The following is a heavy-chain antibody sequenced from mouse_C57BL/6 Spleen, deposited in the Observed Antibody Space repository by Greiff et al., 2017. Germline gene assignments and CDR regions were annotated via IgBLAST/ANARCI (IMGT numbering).Heavy chain of an antibody. V-gene: IGHV1-15*01. J-gene: IGHJ2*01. Sequence: QVQLQQSGAELVRPGASVTLSCKASGYTFTDYEMHWVKQTPVHGLEWIGAIDPETGGTAYNQKFKGKAILTADKSSSTAYMELRSLTSEDSAVYCCTRGGLLREFDYWGQGTTLTVSS. CDR2: IDPETGGT. D-gene: IGHD2-3*01. CDR1: GYTFTDYE. CDR3: TRGGLLREFDY.